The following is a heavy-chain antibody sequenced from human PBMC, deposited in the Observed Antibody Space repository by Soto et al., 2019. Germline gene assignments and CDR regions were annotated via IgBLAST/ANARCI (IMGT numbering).Heavy chain of an antibody. J-gene: IGHJ6*02. V-gene: IGHV3-33*01. CDR3: ARDSQPLRDYYYGMDV. CDR2: IWYDGSNK. CDR1: GFTFSSYV. D-gene: IGHD3-16*01. Sequence: QVQLVESGGGVVLPGRSLRLSCAASGFTFSSYVMHWVRQAPGKGLEWVAVIWYDGSNKYYVDSVKGRFTISRDNSKNTLCVQMISLRAEDTALYYCARDSQPLRDYYYGMDVWGQGTTVTVSS.